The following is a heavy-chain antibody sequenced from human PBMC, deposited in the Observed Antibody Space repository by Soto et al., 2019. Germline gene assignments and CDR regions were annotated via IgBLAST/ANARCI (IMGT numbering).Heavy chain of an antibody. CDR2: ILKDGKSK. CDR1: GFILSDFA. D-gene: IGHD2-15*01. Sequence: QVQLVESGGGVVQPGGSLRLSCAASGFILSDFAMHWVRQAPGRGLEWVAVILKDGKSKYYADSVRGRFTISSDTSKDTIFLQLTSLRLDDSAVYYCAKTGCNGGSCFSWFDPWGQGTPVTVSS. CDR3: AKTGCNGGSCFSWFDP. V-gene: IGHV3-30*04. J-gene: IGHJ5*02.